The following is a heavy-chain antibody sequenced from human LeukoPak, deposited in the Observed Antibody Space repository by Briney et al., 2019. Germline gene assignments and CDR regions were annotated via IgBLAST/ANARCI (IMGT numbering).Heavy chain of an antibody. Sequence: PGGSLRLSCAASGFTFSSYAMSWVRQAPGKGLEWVSAISGSGGSTYYADSVKGRFTISRDNSKNTLYLQMNSLRAEDTAVYYCAKGGEVVLRYFDWLLYGYWGQGTLVTVSS. CDR2: ISGSGGST. CDR3: AKGGEVVLRYFDWLLYGY. V-gene: IGHV3-23*01. CDR1: GFTFSSYA. D-gene: IGHD3-9*01. J-gene: IGHJ4*02.